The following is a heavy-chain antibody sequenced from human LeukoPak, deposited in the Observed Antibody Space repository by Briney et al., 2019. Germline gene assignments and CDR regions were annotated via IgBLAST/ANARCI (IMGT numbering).Heavy chain of an antibody. CDR2: INTDGSST. Sequence: GGSLRLSCAASRFTLSSYWMHWVRQAPGKGLVWVSRINTDGSSTNYADSVKGRFTISRDNSKNTLFLQMNSLRAEDTAVYYCVKDLNCGGDCYSAAGHWGQGILVTVSS. CDR3: VKDLNCGGDCYSAAGH. D-gene: IGHD2-21*02. CDR1: RFTLSSYW. J-gene: IGHJ4*02. V-gene: IGHV3-74*01.